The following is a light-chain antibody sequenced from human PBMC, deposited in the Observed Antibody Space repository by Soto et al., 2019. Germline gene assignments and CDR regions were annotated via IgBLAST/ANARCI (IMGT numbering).Light chain of an antibody. J-gene: IGLJ2*01. Sequence: QSALTQPASVSGSPGQSITISCTGTSSDVGAYNYVSWYQQHPGKAPKLMIFEVNNRPSGVSNRFSGSKSGNTASLAIYGLQAEDEADYYCSSYTSSSTLVFGGGTKLTVL. CDR2: EVN. CDR3: SSYTSSSTLV. CDR1: SSDVGAYNY. V-gene: IGLV2-14*01.